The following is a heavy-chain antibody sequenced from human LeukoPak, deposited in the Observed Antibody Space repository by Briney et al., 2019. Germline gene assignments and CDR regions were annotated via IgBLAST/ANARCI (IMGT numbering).Heavy chain of an antibody. D-gene: IGHD3-10*01. J-gene: IGHJ4*02. Sequence: SETLSLTCAVYGGSFSGYYWSWIRQPPGKGLEWIGEINHSGSTNYNPSLKSRATISVDTSKNQFSLKLSSVTAADTAVYYCARGVRRVGELLDWGQGTLVTVSS. CDR3: ARGVRRVGELLD. CDR1: GGSFSGYY. CDR2: INHSGST. V-gene: IGHV4-34*01.